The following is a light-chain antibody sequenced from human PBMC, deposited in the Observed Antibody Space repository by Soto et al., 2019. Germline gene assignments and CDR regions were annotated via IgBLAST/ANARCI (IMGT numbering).Light chain of an antibody. V-gene: IGKV1D-12*01. CDR1: QDISNW. Sequence: DIQMTQSPYSVSASVGDRVTITCRASQDISNWLAWYQQKPGKAPNLLNYAASRLQSEAPSRFSGCESVTVFTLTTSSLQPEDFATYCCQQANSFPYTFGQAAKLEI. CDR2: AAS. J-gene: IGKJ2*01. CDR3: QQANSFPYT.